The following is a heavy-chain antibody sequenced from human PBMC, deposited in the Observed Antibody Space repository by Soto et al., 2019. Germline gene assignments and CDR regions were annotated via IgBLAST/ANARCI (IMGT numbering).Heavy chain of an antibody. V-gene: IGHV1-58*01. D-gene: IGHD3-3*01. J-gene: IGHJ6*02. CDR1: GFTFTSSA. CDR3: AADGRVGPDYDFWSGHYIPSPSGMDV. Sequence: SVKVSCKASGFTFTSSAVQWVRQARGQRLEWIGWIVVGSGNTNYARKFQERVTITRDMSTSTAYMELSSLRSEDTAVYYCAADGRVGPDYDFWSGHYIPSPSGMDVWGQGTTVTVAS. CDR2: IVVGSGNT.